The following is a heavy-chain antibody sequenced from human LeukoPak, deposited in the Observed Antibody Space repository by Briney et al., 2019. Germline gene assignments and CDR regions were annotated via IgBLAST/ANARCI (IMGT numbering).Heavy chain of an antibody. Sequence: ASVKVSCKASGYTFTGYYMHWVRQAPGQGLEWMGWINPNSGGTNYAQKLQGRVTMTTDTSTSTAYMELRSLRSDDTAVYYCARHRTIALRYFDWLPRVLKYYYYMDVWGKGTTVTVSS. J-gene: IGHJ6*03. V-gene: IGHV1-2*02. D-gene: IGHD3-9*01. CDR1: GYTFTGYY. CDR3: ARHRTIALRYFDWLPRVLKYYYYMDV. CDR2: INPNSGGT.